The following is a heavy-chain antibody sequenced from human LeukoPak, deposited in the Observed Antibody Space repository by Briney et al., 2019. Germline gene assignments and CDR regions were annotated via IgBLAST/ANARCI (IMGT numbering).Heavy chain of an antibody. CDR3: ARQFYGSGSSPGY. D-gene: IGHD3-10*01. J-gene: IGHJ4*02. CDR1: GYGSTSYW. CDR2: IYPGDSDT. Sequence: GESLQISCKGSGYGSTSYWIGWVRQMPGKGLEWMGIIYPGDSDTRYSPSFQGQVTISADKSISTAYLQWSSLKASDTAMYYCARQFYGSGSSPGYWGQGTLVTVSS. V-gene: IGHV5-51*01.